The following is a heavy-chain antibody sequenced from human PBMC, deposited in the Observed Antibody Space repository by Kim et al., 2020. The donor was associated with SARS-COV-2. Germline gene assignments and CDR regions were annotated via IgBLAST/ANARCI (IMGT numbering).Heavy chain of an antibody. V-gene: IGHV4-39*01. D-gene: IGHD1-20*01. CDR3: SGRVEYNWNDNWFDP. J-gene: IGHJ5*02. Sequence: PALKSGVTISLDTSKNQFSLKLSSVTAADTAVYYCSGRVEYNWNDNWFDPWGQGTLVTVSS.